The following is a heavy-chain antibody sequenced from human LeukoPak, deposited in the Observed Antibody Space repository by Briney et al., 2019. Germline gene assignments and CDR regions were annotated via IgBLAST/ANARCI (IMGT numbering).Heavy chain of an antibody. D-gene: IGHD3-10*01. CDR1: GFTFDDYG. CDR3: AKGHGSLSFDY. V-gene: IGHV3-23*01. J-gene: IGHJ4*02. Sequence: GGSLRLSCAASGFTFDDYGMSWVRQAPGKGLEWVSAISGGGGSTYYADSVKGRFTISRDNSKNTLYLQMNSLRAEDTAVYYCAKGHGSLSFDYWGQGTLVTVSS. CDR2: ISGGGGST.